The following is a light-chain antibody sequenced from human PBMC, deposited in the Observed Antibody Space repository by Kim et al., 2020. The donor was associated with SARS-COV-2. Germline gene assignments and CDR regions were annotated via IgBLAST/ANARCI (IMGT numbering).Light chain of an antibody. CDR3: QQYNRWPLT. CDR1: QSITSD. CDR2: DTS. J-gene: IGKJ4*01. Sequence: EIVMTQSAATLSVSPGERATLSCRASQSITSDLAWYQHKPGQAPRLLMYDTSTRATGIPARFSGSGSGTEFTLTISSLQSEDFAVYYCQQYNRWPLTFGRGTKVDIK. V-gene: IGKV3-15*01.